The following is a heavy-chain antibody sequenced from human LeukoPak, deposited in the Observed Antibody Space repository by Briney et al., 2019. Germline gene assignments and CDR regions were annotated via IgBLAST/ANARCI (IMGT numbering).Heavy chain of an antibody. J-gene: IGHJ4*02. Sequence: GGSLRLSCAASGFTFTNYAMSWVRQAPGKGLEWVSGLSGSGGGTYYADSVKGRFTISRDNSKNTLYLQMNSLRAEDTAVYYCAKDGRGYSYGQFDYWGQGTLVTVSS. CDR2: LSGSGGGT. D-gene: IGHD5-18*01. CDR1: GFTFTNYA. V-gene: IGHV3-23*01. CDR3: AKDGRGYSYGQFDY.